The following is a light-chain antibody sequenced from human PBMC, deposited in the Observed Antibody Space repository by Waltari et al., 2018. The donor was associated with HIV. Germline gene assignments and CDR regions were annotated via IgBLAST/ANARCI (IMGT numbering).Light chain of an antibody. CDR2: GNS. Sequence: QSVLTQPPSVSGAPGQRVTISCTGSSSNIGAGYDVHWYQHLPGTAPKLLIYGNSNRPSGVPDRFAGSKSGTGASLAITGLQAEDEADYYCQSYDSSLSGGDVVFGGGTKLTVL. CDR3: QSYDSSLSGGDVV. CDR1: SSNIGAGYD. V-gene: IGLV1-40*01. J-gene: IGLJ2*01.